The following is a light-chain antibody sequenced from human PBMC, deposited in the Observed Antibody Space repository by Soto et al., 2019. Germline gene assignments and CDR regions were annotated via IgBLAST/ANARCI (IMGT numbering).Light chain of an antibody. J-gene: IGLJ2*01. Sequence: QSALTQPASVSGSPGQSITISCTGTSSDVGGYNYVSWYQQHPGKAPKLMIYEVSNRPSGVSNRFSGSKSGNTASLTISGLQAEDEADYYCSSYTSSSTXVVXXXXTKLXXL. CDR2: EVS. CDR1: SSDVGGYNY. V-gene: IGLV2-14*01. CDR3: SSYTSSSTXVV.